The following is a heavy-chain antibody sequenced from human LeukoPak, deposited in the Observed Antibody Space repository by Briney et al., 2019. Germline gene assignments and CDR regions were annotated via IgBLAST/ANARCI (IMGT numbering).Heavy chain of an antibody. D-gene: IGHD2-2*01. V-gene: IGHV4-30-4*01. Sequence: SETLSLTCTVSGGSISSGDYYWSWIRQPPGKGLEWIGYIYYSGSTYYNPSLKSRVTISVDTSKNQFSLKLSSVTAADTAVYYCAKMVLFVPAANFDYWGQGTLVTVSS. CDR1: GGSISSGDYY. CDR3: AKMVLFVPAANFDY. J-gene: IGHJ4*02. CDR2: IYYSGST.